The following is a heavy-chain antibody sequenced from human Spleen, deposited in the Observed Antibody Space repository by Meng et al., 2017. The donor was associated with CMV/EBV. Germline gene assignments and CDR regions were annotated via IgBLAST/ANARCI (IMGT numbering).Heavy chain of an antibody. J-gene: IGHJ3*02. Sequence: GGSLRLSCADSGFTFSAYAMNWVRQLPGKGLEWVSSISSSSSYIYYADSVKGRFTISRDNAKNSLCLQMSSLRAEDTAIYYCTYFDWGDAFDIWGQGTMVTVSS. CDR1: GFTFSAYA. CDR2: ISSSSSYI. D-gene: IGHD3-9*01. CDR3: TYFDWGDAFDI. V-gene: IGHV3-21*03.